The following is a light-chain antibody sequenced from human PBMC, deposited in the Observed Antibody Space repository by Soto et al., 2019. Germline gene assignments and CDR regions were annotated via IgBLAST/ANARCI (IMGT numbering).Light chain of an antibody. J-gene: IGKJ2*01. V-gene: IGKV1-39*01. CDR3: QQSYTAPYT. Sequence: DIQMTQSPSSLSASVGDRVSITCRASQSITYYLNWYQQKPGKAPKLLIYAASSLQSGVPSRFSGSGYGTDFTLTINSLQPEDFATYHCQQSYTAPYTFGQGTKLEVK. CDR2: AAS. CDR1: QSITYY.